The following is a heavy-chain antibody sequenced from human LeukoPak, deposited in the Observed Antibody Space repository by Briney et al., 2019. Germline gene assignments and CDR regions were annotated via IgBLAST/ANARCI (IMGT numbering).Heavy chain of an antibody. CDR1: GGSISTYY. V-gene: IGHV4-59*01. Sequence: SETLSLTCTVSGGSISTYYWNWIRQPPGKGLEWIGYIYYSGSSGSTNYNPSLRSRVTTSADTSKNQFSLKMASVTAADPAVYYCAGGGDGYQTRFDYWGQGTLLTVSS. CDR2: IYYSGSSGST. D-gene: IGHD5-24*01. CDR3: AGGGDGYQTRFDY. J-gene: IGHJ4*02.